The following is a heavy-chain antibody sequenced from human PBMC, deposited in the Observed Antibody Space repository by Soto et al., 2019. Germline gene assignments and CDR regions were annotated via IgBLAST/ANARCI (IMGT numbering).Heavy chain of an antibody. CDR2: ISDDGTDE. CDR3: ARDYYTLRYSDHLPLKNGMDV. D-gene: IGHD3-9*01. J-gene: IGHJ6*02. V-gene: IGHV3-30-3*01. Sequence: QVQLVESGGGVVQPGRSLRLSCAASGFTFSRYPMHWVRQAPGKGLEWVAFISDDGTDEYYADSVKGLFTISRDNSKNALYLQTNSLSAEETAGYYCARDYYTLRYSDHLPLKNGMDVWGQGTTVTVS. CDR1: GFTFSRYP.